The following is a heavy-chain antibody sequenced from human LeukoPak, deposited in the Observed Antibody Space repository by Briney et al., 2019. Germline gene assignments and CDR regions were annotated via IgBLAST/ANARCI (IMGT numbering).Heavy chain of an antibody. CDR3: AVIAAASDYFDY. J-gene: IGHJ4*02. CDR2: IYYSGST. V-gene: IGHV4-39*01. Sequence: SETLSLTCTVSGGSISSSSYYWGWIRQPPGKGLGWIGNIYYSGSTYYNPSLKSRVTISVDTSKNQFSLKLSSVTAADTAVYYCAVIAAASDYFDYWGQGTLVTVSS. D-gene: IGHD6-13*01. CDR1: GGSISSSSYY.